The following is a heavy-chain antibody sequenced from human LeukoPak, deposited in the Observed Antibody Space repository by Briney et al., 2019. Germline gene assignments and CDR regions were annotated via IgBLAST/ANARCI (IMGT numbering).Heavy chain of an antibody. D-gene: IGHD3-9*01. CDR1: GGSISSSSYY. CDR3: ARQVSPVLRYFDWSFDY. J-gene: IGHJ4*02. CDR2: IYYSGST. Sequence: SETLSLTCTVSGGSISSSSYYWGWIRQPPGKGLEWIGSIYYSGSTYYNPSLKSRVTISVDTSRNQFPLKLSSVTAADTAVYYCARQVSPVLRYFDWSFDYWGQGTLVTVSS. V-gene: IGHV4-39*01.